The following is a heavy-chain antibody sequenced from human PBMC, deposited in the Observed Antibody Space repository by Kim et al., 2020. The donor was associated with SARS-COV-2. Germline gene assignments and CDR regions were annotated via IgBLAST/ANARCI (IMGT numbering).Heavy chain of an antibody. J-gene: IGHJ4*02. V-gene: IGHV1-18*01. Sequence: ASVKVSCKASGYTFTSYGISWVRQAPGQGLEWMGWISAYNGNTNYAQKLQGRVTMTTDTSTSTAYMELRSLRSDDTAVYYCARDAGIVYYYDSSGYYYDYWGQGTLVTVSS. D-gene: IGHD3-22*01. CDR2: ISAYNGNT. CDR3: ARDAGIVYYYDSSGYYYDY. CDR1: GYTFTSYG.